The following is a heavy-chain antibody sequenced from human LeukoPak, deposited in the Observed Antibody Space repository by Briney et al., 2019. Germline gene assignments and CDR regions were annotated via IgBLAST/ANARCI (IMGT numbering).Heavy chain of an antibody. J-gene: IGHJ4*02. V-gene: IGHV3-33*08. CDR3: ARDLVVAGTYGFGN. CDR1: GFTFSSYG. D-gene: IGHD2-15*01. Sequence: GGSLRLSCAASGFTFSSYGMHWVRQAPGKGLEWVAVIWYGGSNKYYADSVKGRFTISRDNSENTLHLQMTSLRVEDAAMYYCARDLVVAGTYGFGNWGQGTLVTVSS. CDR2: IWYGGSNK.